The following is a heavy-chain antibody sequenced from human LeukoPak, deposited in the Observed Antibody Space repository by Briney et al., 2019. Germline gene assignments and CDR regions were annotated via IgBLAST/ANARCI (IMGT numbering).Heavy chain of an antibody. CDR1: GFSFSKFA. V-gene: IGHV3-48*03. J-gene: IGHJ4*02. CDR3: ARGNSAWYHFDY. CDR2: IRSSGSTI. D-gene: IGHD6-19*01. Sequence: GGSLRLSCAASGFSFSKFAMHWVRQAPGKGLEWISYIRSSGSTIYYADSVKGRFTISRDNARNSLYLQMNSLRAEDTALYYCARGNSAWYHFDYWGQGTLVTVSS.